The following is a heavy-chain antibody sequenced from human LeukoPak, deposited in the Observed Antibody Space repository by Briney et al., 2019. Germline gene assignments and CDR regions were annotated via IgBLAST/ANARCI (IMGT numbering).Heavy chain of an antibody. D-gene: IGHD1-26*01. CDR1: GFTFSSYW. V-gene: IGHV3-7*01. Sequence: PGGSLRLSCAASGFTFSSYWMSWVRQAPGKRLEWVANIKQDGSEKYYVDSVKGRFTISRDNAKNSLYLQMNSLRAEDTAVYYCARDSVGATPGVDYWGQGTLVTVSS. J-gene: IGHJ4*02. CDR3: ARDSVGATPGVDY. CDR2: IKQDGSEK.